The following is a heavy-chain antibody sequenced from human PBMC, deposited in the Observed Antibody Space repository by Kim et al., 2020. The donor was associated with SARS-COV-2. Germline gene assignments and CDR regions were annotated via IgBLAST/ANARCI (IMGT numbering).Heavy chain of an antibody. J-gene: IGHJ4*02. CDR3: ARDRGSGYYYPPAIDY. CDR1: GFTFSSYG. Sequence: GGSLRLSCAASGFTFSSYGMHWVRQAPGKGLEWVAVIWYDGSNKYYADSVKGRFTISRDNSKNTLYLQMNSLRAEDTAVYYCARDRGSGYYYPPAIDYWGQGTLVTVSS. V-gene: IGHV3-33*01. D-gene: IGHD3-22*01. CDR2: IWYDGSNK.